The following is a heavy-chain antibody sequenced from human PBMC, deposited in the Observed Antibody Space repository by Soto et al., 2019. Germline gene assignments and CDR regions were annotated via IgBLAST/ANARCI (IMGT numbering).Heavy chain of an antibody. Sequence: QITLKESGPSLVKPTQTLTLTCTFSGFSLTNTGVTVGWIRQPPGKALEWLALVYWHDDKRYNPSLRNRLTIAKDTSKNRVVLTLANVGPVDTATYYFAPSHFEILTGPFDSWGRGTLVTVSS. CDR1: GFSLTNTGVT. V-gene: IGHV2-5*01. CDR2: VYWHDDK. J-gene: IGHJ5*01. CDR3: APSHFEILTGPFDS. D-gene: IGHD3-9*01.